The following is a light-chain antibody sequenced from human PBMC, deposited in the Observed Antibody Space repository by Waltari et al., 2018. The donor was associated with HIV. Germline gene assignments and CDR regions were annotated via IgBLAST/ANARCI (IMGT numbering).Light chain of an antibody. CDR3: YFAADNKAI. CDR2: RDS. CDR1: ELANTY. Sequence: SYDLTQPSSVSVSPGQTARITCSGSELANTYARWFQQKPGQAPVLVIYRDSERPSGIPERFSGSSSGTTVTLSISGAQVEDEGDYFCYFAADNKAIFGGGTKLTVL. J-gene: IGLJ2*01. V-gene: IGLV3-27*01.